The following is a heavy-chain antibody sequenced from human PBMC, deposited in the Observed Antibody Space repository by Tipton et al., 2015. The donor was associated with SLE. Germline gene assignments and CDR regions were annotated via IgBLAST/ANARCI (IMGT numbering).Heavy chain of an antibody. CDR3: AREGGSSWFYTRFDP. CDR1: GGSISTTDHY. V-gene: IGHV4-39*07. J-gene: IGHJ5*02. Sequence: LRLSCSVSGGSISTTDHYWGWIRQPPGKGLEWIGSVFYSGNTYYNESLQSRVTISIDTSKNHFSLKLYSVTAADTAVYYCAREGGSSWFYTRFDPWGQGTLVTVSS. D-gene: IGHD2-15*01. CDR2: VFYSGNT.